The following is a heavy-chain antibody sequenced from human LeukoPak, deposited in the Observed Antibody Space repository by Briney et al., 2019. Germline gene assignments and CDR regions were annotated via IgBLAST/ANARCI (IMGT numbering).Heavy chain of an antibody. CDR1: GGSFSGYY. CDR3: ARGPYSYDSSGAFDI. V-gene: IGHV4-34*01. CDR2: INHSGST. D-gene: IGHD3-22*01. J-gene: IGHJ3*02. Sequence: SETLSLTCAVYGGSFSGYYWSWIRQPPGKGLEWIGEINHSGSTNYNPSLKSRVTISVDTSKNQFSLKLSSVTATDTAVYYCARGPYSYDSSGAFDIWGQGTMVTVSS.